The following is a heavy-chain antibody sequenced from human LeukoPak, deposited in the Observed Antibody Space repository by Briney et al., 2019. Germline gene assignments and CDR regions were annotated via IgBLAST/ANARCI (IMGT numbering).Heavy chain of an antibody. V-gene: IGHV1-18*01. J-gene: IGHJ4*02. CDR1: GYTFTNFG. D-gene: IGHD4-17*01. Sequence: ASVNVSCKASGYTFTNFGISWVRQAPGQGLEWMGWISAYNGNTNYAQRLQGRVTMTTDTSTSTAYMELRSLRSDDTAVYYCAGDRDYGDYNTQDLFVYWGQGTLVTVSS. CDR2: ISAYNGNT. CDR3: AGDRDYGDYNTQDLFVY.